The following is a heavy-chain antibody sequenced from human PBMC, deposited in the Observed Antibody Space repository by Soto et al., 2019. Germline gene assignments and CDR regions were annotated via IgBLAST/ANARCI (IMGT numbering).Heavy chain of an antibody. Sequence: QVQLVQSGAEVKKPGASVKVSCKAYGYTFTSYGISWVRQAPGQGLEWMGWISAYNGNRNYAQKVQGRVTMTTDTSTSTAYMELRSLRSDDTAVYYCARDGGRYCSTTSCYSFDSWGQGTLVTVSS. V-gene: IGHV1-18*01. CDR2: ISAYNGNR. D-gene: IGHD2-2*01. J-gene: IGHJ4*02. CDR1: GYTFTSYG. CDR3: ARDGGRYCSTTSCYSFDS.